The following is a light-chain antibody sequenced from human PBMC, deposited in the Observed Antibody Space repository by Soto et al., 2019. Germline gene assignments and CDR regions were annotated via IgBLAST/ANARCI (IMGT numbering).Light chain of an antibody. V-gene: IGKV3-20*01. CDR2: AAS. J-gene: IGKJ1*01. Sequence: EIVFTQSPSTLSLKTGERATLSCRASQSVSSYYLAWYQQKPGQAPRLLIYAASSRATGIPDRFSGGGSGTDFTLTISRLEPEDFAVYYCQQCGSSPWTFGQGTKVDVK. CDR3: QQCGSSPWT. CDR1: QSVSSYY.